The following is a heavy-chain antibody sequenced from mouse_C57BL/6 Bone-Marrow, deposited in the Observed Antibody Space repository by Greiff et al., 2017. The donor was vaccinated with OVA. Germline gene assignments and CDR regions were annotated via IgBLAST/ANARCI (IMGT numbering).Heavy chain of an antibody. CDR2: IDPENGDT. CDR3: TSYGNFDY. J-gene: IGHJ2*01. CDR1: GFNFNDYY. V-gene: IGHV14-4*01. Sequence: VQLKEPGAELVRPGASVKLSCTASGFNFNDYYMHWVKQRPEQGLAWIGWIDPENGDTEYASKFQGKATITADTSSNTAYLQLSSLTSEDTAVYYCTSYGNFDYWGQGTTLTVSS. D-gene: IGHD2-1*01.